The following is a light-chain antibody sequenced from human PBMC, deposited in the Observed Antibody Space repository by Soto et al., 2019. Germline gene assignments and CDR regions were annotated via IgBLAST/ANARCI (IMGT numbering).Light chain of an antibody. CDR2: EVN. CDR1: SSDVGGYNY. J-gene: IGLJ1*01. V-gene: IGLV2-8*01. Sequence: QYALTQPPSASGSPGQSVAISCTGTSSDVGGYNYVSWYQQHPGKAPKLMIYEVNKRPSGVPDRFSGSKSGNTASLTVSGIQVEDEADYYCSSFAGSSNVFGTGTKLTVL. CDR3: SSFAGSSNV.